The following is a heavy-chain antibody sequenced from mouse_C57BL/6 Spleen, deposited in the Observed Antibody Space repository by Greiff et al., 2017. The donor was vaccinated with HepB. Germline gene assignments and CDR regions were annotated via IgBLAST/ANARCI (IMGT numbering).Heavy chain of an antibody. Sequence: VQLQQSGAELVRPGPSVKVSCKASGYAFTNYLIEWVKQRPGQSLEWIRVINPGSGGTNYNQKFSGNATMTADKSSSNRYMQPSSLTTEDSAVYFWARSSDYTYHVDYWGQGTTLTVSS. J-gene: IGHJ2*01. D-gene: IGHD2-4*01. CDR2: INPGSGGT. CDR1: GYAFTNYL. CDR3: ARSSDYTYHVDY. V-gene: IGHV1-54*01.